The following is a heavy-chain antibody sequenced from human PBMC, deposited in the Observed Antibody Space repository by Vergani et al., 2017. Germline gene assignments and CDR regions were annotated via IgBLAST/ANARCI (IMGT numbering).Heavy chain of an antibody. V-gene: IGHV5-51*03. CDR1: GYSFTSYW. Sequence: EVQLVQSGAEVKKPGESLKIPCKGSGYSFTSYWIGWVRQMPGKGLEWMGIIYPGDSDTRYSPSFQGQVTISADKSISTAYLQWSSLKASDTAMYYCARGPHYYDSSGSLNWFDPWGQGTLVTVSS. CDR2: IYPGDSDT. D-gene: IGHD3-22*01. J-gene: IGHJ5*02. CDR3: ARGPHYYDSSGSLNWFDP.